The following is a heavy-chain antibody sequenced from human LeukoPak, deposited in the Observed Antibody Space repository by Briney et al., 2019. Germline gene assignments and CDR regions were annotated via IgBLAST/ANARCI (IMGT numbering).Heavy chain of an antibody. CDR2: MNPNSGNT. CDR1: GCTFTSFD. CDR3: ARGPIYGSGSYFDY. D-gene: IGHD3-10*01. V-gene: IGHV1-8*01. Sequence: ASVKVFCKASGCTFTSFDINWVRQAPGQGLEWMGWMNPNSGNTGYAQKFQGRVTMTRDTSISTAYMELSSLRSEDTAVYYCARGPIYGSGSYFDYWGLGTLVTVSS. J-gene: IGHJ4*02.